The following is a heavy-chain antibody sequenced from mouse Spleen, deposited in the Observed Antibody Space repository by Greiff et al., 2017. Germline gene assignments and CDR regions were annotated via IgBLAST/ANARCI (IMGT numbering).Heavy chain of an antibody. Sequence: VQLQQSGAELVRPGASVKLSCKASGYTFTDYYINWVKQRPGQGLEWIARIYPGSGNTYYNEKFKGKATLTAEKSSSTAYMQLSSLTSEDSAVYFCARSSDGYYLDYWGQGTTLTVSS. V-gene: IGHV1-76*01. D-gene: IGHD2-3*01. CDR3: ARSSDGYYLDY. CDR1: GYTFTDYY. CDR2: IYPGSGNT. J-gene: IGHJ2*01.